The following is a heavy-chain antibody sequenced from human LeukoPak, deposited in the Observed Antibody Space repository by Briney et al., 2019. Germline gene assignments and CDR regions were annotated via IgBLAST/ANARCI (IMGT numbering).Heavy chain of an antibody. CDR1: GFTYDDYG. CDR2: INWNGGNT. Sequence: GGSLRLSCAVSGFTYDDYGMSWVRQAPGKGLEWVSGINWNGGNTGYADSVRGRFTISRDNAKNSLYLQMNSLRAEDTAVYYCARDLEGSGSFYRPSYDYWGQGTLVTVSS. D-gene: IGHD3-10*01. V-gene: IGHV3-20*04. J-gene: IGHJ4*02. CDR3: ARDLEGSGSFYRPSYDY.